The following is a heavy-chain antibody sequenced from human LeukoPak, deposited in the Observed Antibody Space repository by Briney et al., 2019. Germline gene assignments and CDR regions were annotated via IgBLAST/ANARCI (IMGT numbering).Heavy chain of an antibody. CDR1: GGSISSSSYY. J-gene: IGHJ4*02. D-gene: IGHD2-21*02. Sequence: SETLSLTCTVSGGSISSSSYYWGWLRQPPGTGLEWIGSIYYSGSTYYNPSLKSRVTISVDTSKNQFSLKLSSVTAADTAVYYCARLSRVVVTAIDYWGQGTLVTVSS. V-gene: IGHV4-39*01. CDR2: IYYSGST. CDR3: ARLSRVVVTAIDY.